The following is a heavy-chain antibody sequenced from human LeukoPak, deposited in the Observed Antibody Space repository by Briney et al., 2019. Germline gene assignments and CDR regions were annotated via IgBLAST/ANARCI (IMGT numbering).Heavy chain of an antibody. CDR3: ATYYDFWSGYSRSYYFDY. CDR1: GFTFSSHN. CDR2: ISSGSSTI. D-gene: IGHD3-3*01. J-gene: IGHJ4*02. Sequence: GGSLRLSCAASGFTFSSHNMNWVRQAPGKGLEWVSYISSGSSTIYYADSVKGRFTISRDNAKNSLYLQMNSLRAEDTAVNYCATYYDFWSGYSRSYYFDYWGQGTLVTVSS. V-gene: IGHV3-48*01.